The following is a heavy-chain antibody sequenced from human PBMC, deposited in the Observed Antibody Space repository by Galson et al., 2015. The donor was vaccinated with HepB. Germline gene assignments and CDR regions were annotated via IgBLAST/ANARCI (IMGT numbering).Heavy chain of an antibody. CDR2: ISYDGSNK. J-gene: IGHJ4*02. Sequence: SLRLSCAASGFTFSSYGMHWVRQAPGKGLEWVAVISYDGSNKYYADSVKGRFTISRDNSKNTLYLQMNSLRAEDTAVYYCARDLWLRYLEGSSGPLAEWGQGTLVTVSS. V-gene: IGHV3-30*03. CDR1: GFTFSSYG. D-gene: IGHD3-22*01. CDR3: ARDLWLRYLEGSSGPLAE.